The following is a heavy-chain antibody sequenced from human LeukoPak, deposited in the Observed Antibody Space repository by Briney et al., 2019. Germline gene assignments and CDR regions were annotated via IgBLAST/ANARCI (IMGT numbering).Heavy chain of an antibody. CDR2: IIPIFGTA. J-gene: IGHJ6*02. CDR3: AREPSTGTAIDQVYGMDV. D-gene: IGHD5-18*01. CDR1: GGTFSSYA. V-gene: IGHV1-69*13. Sequence: ASVKVSCKASGGTFSSYAISWVGQAPGQGLEWMGGIIPIFGTANYAQKFQGRVTITADESTSTAYMELSSMRSEDTAVYYCAREPSTGTAIDQVYGMDVWGQGTTVTVSS.